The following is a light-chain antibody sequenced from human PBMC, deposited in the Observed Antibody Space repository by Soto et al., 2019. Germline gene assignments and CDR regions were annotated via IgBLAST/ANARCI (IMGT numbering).Light chain of an antibody. CDR1: RSNIGAGYD. CDR2: ANG. CDR3: QSYDNSLSGSWV. V-gene: IGLV1-40*01. J-gene: IGLJ3*02. Sequence: QSVLTQPPSVSGAPGQGVTISCTGSRSNIGAGYDVHWYQQFPGAAPKLLIYANGKRPSGVVDRFSGSKSGTSASLAIVGLQAEDEADYYCQSYDNSLSGSWVFGGGTKVTVL.